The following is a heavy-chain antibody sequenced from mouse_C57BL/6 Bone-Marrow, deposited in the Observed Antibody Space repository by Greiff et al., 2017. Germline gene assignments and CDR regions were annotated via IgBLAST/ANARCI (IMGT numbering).Heavy chain of an antibody. CDR2: IYPGDGDT. V-gene: IGHV1-82*01. CDR1: GYAFSSSW. Sequence: VQLQQSGPELVKPGASVKISCKASGYAFSSSWMNWVKQRPGKGLEWIGRIYPGDGDTNYNGKFKGKATLTADKPSSTAYMQLSSLTSEDSGVYFCARWGLRRGFAYWGQGTLVTVSA. D-gene: IGHD2-4*01. J-gene: IGHJ3*01. CDR3: ARWGLRRGFAY.